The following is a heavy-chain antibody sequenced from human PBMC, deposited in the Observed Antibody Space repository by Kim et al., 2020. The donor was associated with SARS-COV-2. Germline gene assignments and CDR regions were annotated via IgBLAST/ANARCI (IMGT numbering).Heavy chain of an antibody. CDR3: AKDSRGVARIDY. V-gene: IGHV3-74*01. CDR1: GFTFINHW. CDR2: INTDGYTT. D-gene: IGHD5-12*01. Sequence: GGSLRLSCAASGFTFINHWMHWVRQAPGKGLVWVSRINTDGYTTNYADSVKGRFTISRDNAKNTLYLEMNSLRAEDTAVYYCAKDSRGVARIDYWGQGTLVTVS. J-gene: IGHJ4*02.